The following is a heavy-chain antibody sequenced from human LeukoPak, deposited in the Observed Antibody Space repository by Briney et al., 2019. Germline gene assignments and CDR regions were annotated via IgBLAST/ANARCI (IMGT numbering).Heavy chain of an antibody. J-gene: IGHJ3*02. CDR3: ARGSYANWGPSGGAFDI. CDR1: GGSISSSNW. V-gene: IGHV4-4*02. Sequence: SGTLSLTCAVSGGSISSSNWWSWVRQPPGKGLEWIGEIYHSGSTNYNPSLKSRVTISVDKSKNQFSLKLSSVTAADTAVYYCARGSYANWGPSGGAFDIWGQGTMVTVSS. CDR2: IYHSGST. D-gene: IGHD7-27*01.